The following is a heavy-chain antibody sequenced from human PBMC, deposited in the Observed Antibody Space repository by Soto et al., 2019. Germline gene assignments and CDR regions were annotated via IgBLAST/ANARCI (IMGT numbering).Heavy chain of an antibody. D-gene: IGHD2-8*02. Sequence: GESLKISCKGSGYSFTSYWIGWVRQMPGKGLEWMGIIYPGDSDTRYSPSFQGQVTISADKSISTAYLQWSSLKASDTAMYYCARLGGVRNLVYYYYMDVWGKGTTVTVSS. J-gene: IGHJ6*03. CDR2: IYPGDSDT. V-gene: IGHV5-51*01. CDR3: ARLGGVRNLVYYYYMDV. CDR1: GYSFTSYW.